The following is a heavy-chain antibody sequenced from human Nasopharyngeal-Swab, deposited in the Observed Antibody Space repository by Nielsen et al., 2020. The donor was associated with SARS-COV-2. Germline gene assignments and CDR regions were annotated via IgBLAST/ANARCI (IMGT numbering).Heavy chain of an antibody. V-gene: IGHV3-30-3*01. J-gene: IGHJ4*02. CDR1: GFTFSSYA. D-gene: IGHD2-15*01. CDR3: TRCGGGCYSGRDY. CDR2: ISYDGSNK. Sequence: GGSLRLSCAASGFTFSSYAMHWVRQAPGKGLEWVAVISYDGSNKYYADSVKGRFTISRDNSKNTLYLQMNSLKTEDTAMYYCTRCGGGCYSGRDYWGQGTLVTVSS.